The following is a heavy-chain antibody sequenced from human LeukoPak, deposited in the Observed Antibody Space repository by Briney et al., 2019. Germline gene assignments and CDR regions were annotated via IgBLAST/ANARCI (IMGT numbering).Heavy chain of an antibody. Sequence: KAGGSLRLSCAASGFTFSNYGMHWVRQAPGKGLEWVAVIWYDGSNKYYADSVKGRFTISRDNSRNTLYLQMNSLRAEDTALYYCARGAYRSDYWGQGTLVTVSS. D-gene: IGHD1-26*01. J-gene: IGHJ4*02. V-gene: IGHV3-33*01. CDR1: GFTFSNYG. CDR3: ARGAYRSDY. CDR2: IWYDGSNK.